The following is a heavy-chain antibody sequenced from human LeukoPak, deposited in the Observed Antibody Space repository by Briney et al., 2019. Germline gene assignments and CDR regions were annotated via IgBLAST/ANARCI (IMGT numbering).Heavy chain of an antibody. CDR1: GFTFSSYW. J-gene: IGHJ4*02. V-gene: IGHV3-7*01. D-gene: IGHD5-12*01. CDR3: ARVGDIVATSPDY. CDR2: IKQDGSEK. Sequence: GGSLRLSCAASGFTFSSYWMSWVRQAPGKGLEWVANIKQDGSEKYYVDSVKGRFTISRDNAKNSLYLQMNSLRAEDTAVYYCARVGDIVATSPDYWGQGTLVTVSS.